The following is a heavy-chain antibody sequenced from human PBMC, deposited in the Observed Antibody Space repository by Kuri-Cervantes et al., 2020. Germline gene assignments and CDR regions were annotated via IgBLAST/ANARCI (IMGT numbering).Heavy chain of an antibody. Sequence: GESLKISCAASGSTFSSYGMHWVRQAPGKGLEWVAVVSYDGSNKYYADSVKGRFTISRDNSKNTLYLQMNSLRAEDTAVYYCAKDRYCSSTSCFDYWGQGTLVTVSS. CDR3: AKDRYCSSTSCFDY. J-gene: IGHJ4*02. D-gene: IGHD2-2*01. CDR2: VSYDGSNK. V-gene: IGHV3-30*18. CDR1: GSTFSSYG.